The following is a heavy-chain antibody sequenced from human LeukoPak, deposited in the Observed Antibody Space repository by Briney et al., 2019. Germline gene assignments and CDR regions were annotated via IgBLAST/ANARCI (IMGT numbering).Heavy chain of an antibody. CDR1: GFTFSSGT. CDR3: ARDLRTGLAFDA. Sequence: GGSLRLSCAPSGFTFSSGTMNCVRETPGGALECVASLSGSGRLIWYAGSVKGRFTISRDNAANSLFLQMNSLRAEDTAVYYCARDLRTGLAFDAWGQGTVVTVSS. D-gene: IGHD7-27*01. CDR2: LSGSGRLI. J-gene: IGHJ3*01. V-gene: IGHV3-21*06.